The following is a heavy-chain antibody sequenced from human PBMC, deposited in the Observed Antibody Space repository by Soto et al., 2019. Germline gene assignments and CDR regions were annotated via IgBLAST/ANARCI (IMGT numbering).Heavy chain of an antibody. V-gene: IGHV3-23*01. CDR3: AKSPITMIVVVTINFDY. Sequence: GGSLRLSCAASGFTFSSYAMSWVRQAPGKGLEWVSAISGSGGSTYYADSVKGRFTISRDNSKNTLYLQMNSLRAEDTAVYYWAKSPITMIVVVTINFDYWGQGTLVTVSS. D-gene: IGHD3-22*01. J-gene: IGHJ4*02. CDR1: GFTFSSYA. CDR2: ISGSGGST.